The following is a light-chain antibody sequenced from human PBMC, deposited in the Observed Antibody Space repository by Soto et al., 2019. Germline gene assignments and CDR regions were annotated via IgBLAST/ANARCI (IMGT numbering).Light chain of an antibody. CDR2: LGS. J-gene: IGKJ1*01. V-gene: IGKV2-28*01. CDR3: IQTLQTPWT. CDR1: QSLLHGNGYNF. Sequence: DIVMTQSPLSLPVTPGEPASISCRSSQSLLHGNGYNFLDWYLQKPGQSPQLLIYLGSHRASGVPNRLSASGSGTDFTLKISTVEAEDVGVYYCIQTLQTPWTFGQGTNVGIK.